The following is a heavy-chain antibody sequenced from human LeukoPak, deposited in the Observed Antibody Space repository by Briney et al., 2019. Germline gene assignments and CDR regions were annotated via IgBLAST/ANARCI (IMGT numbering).Heavy chain of an antibody. J-gene: IGHJ4*02. D-gene: IGHD2-15*01. V-gene: IGHV4-39*07. CDR3: ARGRVGIDCSGGSCYDLGSIDFDY. CDR1: GGSISSSSYY. CDR2: IYYSGST. Sequence: SETLSLTCTVSGGSISSSSYYWGWIRQPPGKGLEWIGSIYYSGSTYYNPSLKSRVTISVDTSKNQFSLKLSSVTAADTAVYYCARGRVGIDCSGGSCYDLGSIDFDYWGQGTLVTVSS.